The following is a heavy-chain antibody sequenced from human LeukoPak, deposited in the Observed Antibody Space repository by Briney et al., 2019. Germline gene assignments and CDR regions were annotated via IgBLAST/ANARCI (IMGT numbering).Heavy chain of an antibody. Sequence: ASVKVSCKASGYTFTGYYMHWVRQAPGQGLEWMGWINPNSGGTNYAQKFQGRVTMTRDTSISTAYMELSRLRSDDTANYCARLDHSLWITDYWGQGTLVTVSS. V-gene: IGHV1-2*02. CDR1: GYTFTGYY. J-gene: IGHJ4*02. CDR2: INPNSGGT. CDR3: ARLDHSLWITDY. D-gene: IGHD2-2*03.